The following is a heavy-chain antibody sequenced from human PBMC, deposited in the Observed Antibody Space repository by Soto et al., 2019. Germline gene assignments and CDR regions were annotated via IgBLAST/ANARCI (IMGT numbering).Heavy chain of an antibody. J-gene: IGHJ4*02. CDR2: IYWDDDK. Sequence: QITLNESGPTVVRPTETLTLTCRFSGFSLTTSGVGVGWIRQSPGKAPEWLAFIYWDDDKRYSASLKSRLTITKDTSKNQVVLTVSDLDPTDTATYYCADRVLRTVFGLVTTTAIYFDFWGQGTPVAVSS. V-gene: IGHV2-5*02. CDR1: GFSLTTSGVG. CDR3: ADRVLRTVFGLVTTTAIYFDF. D-gene: IGHD3-3*01.